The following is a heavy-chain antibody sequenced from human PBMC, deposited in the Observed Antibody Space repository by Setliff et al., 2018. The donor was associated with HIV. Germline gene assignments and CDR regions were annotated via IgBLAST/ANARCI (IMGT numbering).Heavy chain of an antibody. J-gene: IGHJ4*02. D-gene: IGHD3-22*01. CDR2: IYYRGST. V-gene: IGHV4-39*07. CDR1: GGSISSSSYY. CDR3: ARGLSFYDPGGFDY. Sequence: SETLSLTCTVSGGSISSSSYYWGWIRQPPGKGLEWIGSIYYRGSTYYNPSLKSRVTISVDTSKNQFSLKLSSVTAADTAVYYCARGLSFYDPGGFDYWGQGTLVTVSS.